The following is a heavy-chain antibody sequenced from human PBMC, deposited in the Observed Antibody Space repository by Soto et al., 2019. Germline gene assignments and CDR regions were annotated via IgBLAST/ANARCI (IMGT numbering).Heavy chain of an antibody. CDR3: ARGGGSTDYVANYYVDY. D-gene: IGHD4-17*01. Sequence: QLRLQESGSGLVKPSQTLSLTCTVSGGSLSSGSFSWGWIRQPPGKGLEWIGYINYSGNTYYNPSLRGRVTISRDMSTNQFSLKLGSVAAADTAVYYCARGGGSTDYVANYYVDYWGRGTLVTVSS. CDR2: INYSGNT. J-gene: IGHJ4*02. CDR1: GGSLSSGSFS. V-gene: IGHV4-30-2*01.